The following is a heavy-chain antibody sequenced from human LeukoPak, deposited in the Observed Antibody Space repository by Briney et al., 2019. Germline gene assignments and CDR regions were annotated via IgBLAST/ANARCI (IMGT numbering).Heavy chain of an antibody. CDR1: GFTFSSYW. CDR2: IKQDGSEK. CDR3: ARRLRGYSYGFDY. D-gene: IGHD5-18*01. V-gene: IGHV3-7*01. Sequence: GGSLRLSCAASGFTFSSYWMSWVRQAPGKGLEWVANIKQDGSEKYYVDSVKGRFTIPRDNAKNSLYLQMNSLRAEDTAVYYCARRLRGYSYGFDYWGQGTLVTVSS. J-gene: IGHJ4*02.